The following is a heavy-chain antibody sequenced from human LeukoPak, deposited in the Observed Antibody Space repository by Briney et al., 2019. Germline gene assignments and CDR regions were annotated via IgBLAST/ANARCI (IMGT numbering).Heavy chain of an antibody. CDR3: ARGSGGGSGTYYYYYMDV. V-gene: IGHV3-48*01. D-gene: IGHD3-10*01. CDR2: INSGSSTI. CDR1: GFTFSSYS. Sequence: PGGSLRLSCAASGFTFSSYSMNWVRQAPGKGLEWGSYINSGSSTIYYADSVKGRFTISRDNAKNSLYLQMNSLRAEDTAMYYCARGSGGGSGTYYYYYMDVWGNGTTVTVSS. J-gene: IGHJ6*03.